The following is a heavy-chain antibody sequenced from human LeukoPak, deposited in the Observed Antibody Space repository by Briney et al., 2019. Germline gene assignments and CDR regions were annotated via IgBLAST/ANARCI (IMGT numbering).Heavy chain of an antibody. V-gene: IGHV3-21*01. CDR2: ISSSSSYI. J-gene: IGHJ3*02. D-gene: IGHD3-22*01. CDR1: GFTFSSYS. CDR3: ASLMIVFHFDI. Sequence: PGGSLRLSCAASGFTFSSYSMNWARQAPGKGLEWVSSISSSSSYIYYADSVKGRFTISRDNAKNSLYLQMNSLRAEDTAVYYCASLMIVFHFDIWGQGTMVTVSS.